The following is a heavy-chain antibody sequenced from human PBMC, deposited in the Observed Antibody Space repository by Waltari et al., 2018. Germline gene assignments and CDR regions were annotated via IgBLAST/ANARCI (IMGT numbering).Heavy chain of an antibody. J-gene: IGHJ4*02. V-gene: IGHV4-59*01. CDR1: GGSISSYY. D-gene: IGHD3-10*02. CDR2: IYYSGST. CDR3: ARCPGYFDY. Sequence: QVQLQESGPGLVKPSETLSLTCTVSGGSISSYYWSWIRQPPGKGLEWIGYIYYSGSTNYNPSLKSRVTISVDTSKNQFSLKLSSVTAADTAVYYCARCPGYFDYWGQGTLVTVSS.